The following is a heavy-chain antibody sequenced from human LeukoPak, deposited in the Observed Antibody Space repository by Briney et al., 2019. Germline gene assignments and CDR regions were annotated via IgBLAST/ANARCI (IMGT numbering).Heavy chain of an antibody. CDR3: TLIQGWGSGSYYRDF. CDR2: VKSKGAGETT. CDR1: GFSISNDW. D-gene: IGHD3-10*01. Sequence: GGSLRLSCAASGFSISNDWMSWVRQAPGKGLEWVARVKSKGAGETTDYAAPVKGRFTISRDASKNTLYLQMNSLKTEDTAVYYCTLIQGWGSGSYYRDFWGQGTLVTVSS. V-gene: IGHV3-15*01. J-gene: IGHJ4*02.